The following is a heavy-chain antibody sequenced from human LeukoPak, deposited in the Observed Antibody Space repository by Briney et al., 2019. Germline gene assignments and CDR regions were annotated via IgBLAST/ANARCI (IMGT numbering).Heavy chain of an antibody. Sequence: SETLSLTCTVSGGSISSGGYYWSWIRQHPGKGLEWIGYIYYSGSTYYNPSLKSRVTISVDTSKNQFSLKLSSVTAADTAVYYCAISWGRYCSSTSCYNYYYMDVWGKGTTVTVSS. J-gene: IGHJ6*03. CDR2: IYYSGST. CDR3: AISWGRYCSSTSCYNYYYMDV. CDR1: GGSISSGGYY. D-gene: IGHD2-2*02. V-gene: IGHV4-31*03.